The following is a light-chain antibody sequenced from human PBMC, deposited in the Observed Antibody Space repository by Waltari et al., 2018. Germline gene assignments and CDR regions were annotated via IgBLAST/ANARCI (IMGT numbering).Light chain of an antibody. CDR2: GAS. CDR1: QDVSKA. Sequence: CRASQDVSKALGWYQQKPGQAPRLLIYGASTRGTGIPDRFSGSGSGTDFSLTITRLEPDDFAVYFCQHYLRLPVTFGQGTTVEI. V-gene: IGKV3-20*01. J-gene: IGKJ1*01. CDR3: QHYLRLPVT.